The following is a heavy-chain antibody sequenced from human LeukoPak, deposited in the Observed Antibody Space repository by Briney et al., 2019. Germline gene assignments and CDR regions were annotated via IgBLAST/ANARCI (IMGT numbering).Heavy chain of an antibody. CDR2: VWPDGNKK. V-gene: IGHV3-33*01. D-gene: IGHD2-2*01. CDR1: GFTFSHYG. CDR3: VVVVVPAAIWQFDL. J-gene: IGHJ2*01. Sequence: GGSLRLSCAASGFTFSHYGMHWVRQAPGRGLEWVAIVWPDGNKKLYADPVKGRFIISKDNSQNTLHLEMNSLRTDDTAVYYCVVVVVPAAIWQFDLWGRGTLVTVSS.